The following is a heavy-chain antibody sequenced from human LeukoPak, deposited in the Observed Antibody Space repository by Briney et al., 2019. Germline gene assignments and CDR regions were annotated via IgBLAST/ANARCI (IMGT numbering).Heavy chain of an antibody. CDR3: ASQWYYYDSSGLDAFDI. CDR2: NYYSGSA. V-gene: IGHV4-39*01. D-gene: IGHD3-22*01. Sequence: SETLSLTCTVSGGSISKSSYYWGWIRQPPGKGLEWIGSNYYSGSAYYNPSLKSRVTISVATSKSQFSLKLSSVSAADKAMYYGASQWYYYDSSGLDAFDIWGQGTMVTVSS. CDR1: GGSISKSSYY. J-gene: IGHJ3*02.